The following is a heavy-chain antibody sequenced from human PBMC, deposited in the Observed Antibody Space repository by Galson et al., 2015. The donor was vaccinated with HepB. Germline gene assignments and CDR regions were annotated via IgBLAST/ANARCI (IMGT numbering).Heavy chain of an antibody. CDR3: AKVLTWFGELFGAFDI. CDR1: GFTFSSYG. J-gene: IGHJ3*02. V-gene: IGHV3-30*18. D-gene: IGHD3-10*01. CDR2: ISYDGSNK. Sequence: SLRLSCAASGFTFSSYGMHWVRQAPGKGLEWVAVISYDGSNKYYADSVKGRFTISRDNSKNTLYLQMNSLRAEDTAVYYCAKVLTWFGELFGAFDIWGQGTMVTVSS.